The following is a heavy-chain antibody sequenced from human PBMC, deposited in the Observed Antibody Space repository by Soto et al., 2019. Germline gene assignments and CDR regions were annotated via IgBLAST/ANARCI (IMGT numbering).Heavy chain of an antibody. J-gene: IGHJ6*03. CDR1: GFTFSNAW. D-gene: IGHD4-17*01. CDR2: IKSKTDGGTT. V-gene: IGHV3-15*01. CDR3: TTLAAYGDDYYYYYMDV. Sequence: GGSLRLSCAASGFTFSNAWMSWVRQAPGKGLEWVGRIKSKTDGGTTDYAAPVKGRFTISRDDSKNTLYLQMNSLKTEDTAVYYCTTLAAYGDDYYYYYMDVWGKGTTVTVSS.